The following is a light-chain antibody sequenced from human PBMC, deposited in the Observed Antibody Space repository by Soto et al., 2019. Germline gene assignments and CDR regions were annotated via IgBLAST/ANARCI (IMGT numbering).Light chain of an antibody. Sequence: QLVLTQSPSASASLGASVKLTCTLNSGHSTYAIAWHQQQPEKGPRYLMKLDSDGSHSKGDGIPDRFSGSSSGAERYLTISSLQSEDEADYYCQTWATGPDWVFGGGTKLTVL. CDR2: LDSDGSH. V-gene: IGLV4-69*01. CDR3: QTWATGPDWV. J-gene: IGLJ3*02. CDR1: SGHSTYA.